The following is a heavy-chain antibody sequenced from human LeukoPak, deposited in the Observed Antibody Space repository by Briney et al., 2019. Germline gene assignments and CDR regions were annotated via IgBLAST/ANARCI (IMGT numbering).Heavy chain of an antibody. D-gene: IGHD6-19*01. CDR3: ARDHSSGWSFPIGY. Sequence: GGSLRLSCAASGFTFSSYSMNWVRQAPGKGLEWVSSISSSSSYIYYADSVKGRFTISRDNAKNSLYLQMNSLRAEDTAVYYCARDHSSGWSFPIGYWGQGTLVTVSS. J-gene: IGHJ4*02. CDR1: GFTFSSYS. CDR2: ISSSSSYI. V-gene: IGHV3-21*01.